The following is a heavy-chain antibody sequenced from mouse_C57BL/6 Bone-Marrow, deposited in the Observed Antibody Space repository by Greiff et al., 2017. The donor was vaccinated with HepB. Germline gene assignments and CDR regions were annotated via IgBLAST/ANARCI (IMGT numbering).Heavy chain of an antibody. V-gene: IGHV1-39*01. CDR1: GYSFTDYN. D-gene: IGHD1-1*01. CDR3: ARTLSYYGSSYGRFDY. Sequence: EVKLMESGPELVKPGASVKISCKASGYSFTDYNMNWVKQSNGKSLEWIGVIHPNSGTTSYNQKFKGQATLTVDQSSSTAYMQLNSLTSEDSAVYYSARTLSYYGSSYGRFDYWGQGTTLTVSS. J-gene: IGHJ2*01. CDR2: IHPNSGTT.